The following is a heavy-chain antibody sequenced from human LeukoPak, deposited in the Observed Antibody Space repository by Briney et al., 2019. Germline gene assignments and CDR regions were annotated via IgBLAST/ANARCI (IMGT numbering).Heavy chain of an antibody. CDR1: GYTFTCYY. D-gene: IGHD3-10*01. CDR2: INPNSGGT. J-gene: IGHJ5*02. V-gene: IGHV1-2*02. Sequence: GASVKVSCKTSGYTFTCYYLHWVRQAPGQGLEWMGWINPNSGGTKYAQKFQGRVTMTRDTSINTVYVELTRLRSDDTAVYYCARDPVRGIILYRIPNWFDPWGQGTLATVSS. CDR3: ARDPVRGIILYRIPNWFDP.